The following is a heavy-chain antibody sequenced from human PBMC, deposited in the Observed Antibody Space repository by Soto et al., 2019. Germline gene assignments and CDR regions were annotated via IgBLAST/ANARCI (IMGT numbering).Heavy chain of an antibody. CDR1: GGTFSSYA. V-gene: IGHV1-69*12. Sequence: QVQLVQSGAEVKKPGTSVKVSCKASGGTFSSYAISWVRQAPGQGLEWMGGIIPIFGTANYAQKFQGRVTITAHESTSTAYMELSSLRSEDTAVYYCASAGFGELYFDYWGQGTLVTVSS. CDR3: ASAGFGELYFDY. D-gene: IGHD3-10*01. CDR2: IIPIFGTA. J-gene: IGHJ4*02.